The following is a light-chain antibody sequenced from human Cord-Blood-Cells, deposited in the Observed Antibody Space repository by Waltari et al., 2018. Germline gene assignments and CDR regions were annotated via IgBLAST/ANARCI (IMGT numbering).Light chain of an antibody. Sequence: AIRMTQSPSSLSASTGGRVTLTCQAGQGISSYLAWYQQKPGKAPKLLYYAASTLQSGVASMFSGSGSGTDFTLTSSRLQYEDFATYYCQQYYSYPLTFGGGTKVEIK. J-gene: IGKJ4*01. CDR2: AAS. CDR1: QGISSY. V-gene: IGKV1-8*01. CDR3: QQYYSYPLT.